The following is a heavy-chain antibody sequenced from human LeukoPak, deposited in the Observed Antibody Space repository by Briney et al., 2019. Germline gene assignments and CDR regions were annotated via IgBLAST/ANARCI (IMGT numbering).Heavy chain of an antibody. Sequence: ASVKVSCMASGYTFTGYYMHWVRQAPGQGLEWMGWINPNSGGTNYAQKFQGRVTMTRDTSISTAYMELSRLRSDDTAVYYCARDPGYYYDSSGLFDPWGQGTLVTVSS. D-gene: IGHD3-22*01. CDR3: ARDPGYYYDSSGLFDP. J-gene: IGHJ5*02. CDR1: GYTFTGYY. V-gene: IGHV1-2*02. CDR2: INPNSGGT.